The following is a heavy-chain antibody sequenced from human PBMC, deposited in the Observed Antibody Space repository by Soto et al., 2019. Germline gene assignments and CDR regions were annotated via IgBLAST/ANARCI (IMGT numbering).Heavy chain of an antibody. V-gene: IGHV4-34*01. CDR1: GGSFSGYY. CDR2: INHSGST. CDR3: ARGEGGIAAAGEPFDY. D-gene: IGHD6-13*01. Sequence: QVQLQQWGAGLLKPSETLSLTCAVYGGSFSGYYWSWIRQPPGKGLEWIGEINHSGSTNYNPSLKSRVTISVDTSKNQFSLKLSSVTAADTAVYYCARGEGGIAAAGEPFDYWGQGTLVTVSS. J-gene: IGHJ4*02.